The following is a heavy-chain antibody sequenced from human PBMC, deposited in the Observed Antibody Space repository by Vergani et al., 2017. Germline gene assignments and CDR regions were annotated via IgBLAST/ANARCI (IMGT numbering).Heavy chain of an antibody. CDR2: IYYSGST. J-gene: IGHJ4*02. V-gene: IGHV4-39*07. CDR3: ARVVRGLSYGADY. CDR1: GGSISSSSYY. Sequence: QLQLQESGPGLVKPSETLSLTCTVSGGSISSSSYYWGWIRQPPGKGLEWIGSIYYSGSTYYNPSLKSRVTISVDTSKNQFSLKLSSVTAADTAVYYCARVVRGLSYGADYWGQGTLVTVSS. D-gene: IGHD5-18*01.